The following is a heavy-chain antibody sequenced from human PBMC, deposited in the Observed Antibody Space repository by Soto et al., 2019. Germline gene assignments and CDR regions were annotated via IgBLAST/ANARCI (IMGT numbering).Heavy chain of an antibody. J-gene: IGHJ4*02. CDR2: MNRDGRTT. V-gene: IGHV3-74*01. CDR3: ATAEVDY. CDR1: GFNFGNNW. Sequence: EVQLVESGGGLVQPGGSLRLSCAASGFNFGNNWMHWVRQAPGKGLEWVSRMNRDGRTTNYADSVKGRFTVSRDNAKNTLYLQRNSLRAEDTAVYYCATAEVDYWGPGTLVTVSS.